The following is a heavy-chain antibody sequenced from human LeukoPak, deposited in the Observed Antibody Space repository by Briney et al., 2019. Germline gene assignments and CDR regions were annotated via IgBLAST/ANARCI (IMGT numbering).Heavy chain of an antibody. Sequence: GASVKVSCKVSGYTLTEVSMHWVRQAPGKGLEWMGGFAPGDGETIYAQNFQGRLIVTEDTSTDTAYMELSSQRSEDTAVYYCATEIVGYGDVNYFDYWGQGTLVTVSS. CDR2: FAPGDGET. V-gene: IGHV1-24*01. J-gene: IGHJ4*02. D-gene: IGHD4-17*01. CDR3: ATEIVGYGDVNYFDY. CDR1: GYTLTEVS.